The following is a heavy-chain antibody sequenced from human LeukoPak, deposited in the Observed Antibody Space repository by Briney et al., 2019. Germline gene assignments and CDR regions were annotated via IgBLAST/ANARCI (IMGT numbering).Heavy chain of an antibody. CDR2: INPNSGGT. Sequence: ASVKVSCKASGYTLTGYYMHWVRQAPGQGLEWMGWINPNSGGTNYAQKFQGRVTMTRDTSINTAYMELSRLRSDDTAIYYCARADHGTRSNGFYTLDYWGQGTLVTVSS. CDR3: ARADHGTRSNGFYTLDY. D-gene: IGHD2-2*02. CDR1: GYTLTGYY. V-gene: IGHV1-2*02. J-gene: IGHJ4*02.